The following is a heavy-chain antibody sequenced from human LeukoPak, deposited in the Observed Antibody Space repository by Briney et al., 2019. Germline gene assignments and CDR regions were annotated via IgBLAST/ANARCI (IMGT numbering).Heavy chain of an antibody. CDR2: IYYSGST. D-gene: IGHD6-19*01. J-gene: IGHJ4*02. V-gene: IGHV4-61*01. Sequence: SETLSLTCTVSGGSVSSGSNYWSWIRQPPGKRLEWIGYIYYSGSTNYNPSLNSRVTISLDTSKNQFSLNLSSVTAADTAVYYCARHLLSGWIHSSGWYPFDYWGQGTLVTVSS. CDR1: GGSVSSGSNY. CDR3: ARHLLSGWIHSSGWYPFDY.